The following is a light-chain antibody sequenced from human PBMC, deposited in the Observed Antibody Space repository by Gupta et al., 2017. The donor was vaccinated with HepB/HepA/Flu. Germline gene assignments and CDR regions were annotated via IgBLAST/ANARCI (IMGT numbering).Light chain of an antibody. CDR3: QAWDSSTAV. V-gene: IGLV3-1*01. CDR1: KLGDKY. Sequence: SYDLTLPPSVSVSPGQTASITCSGDKLGDKYACWYQQKPGQSPVLVIYQDSKRPSGIPERFSGSNSGNTATLTIGGTQAMDEADYYCQAWDSSTAVFGGGTKLTVL. CDR2: QDS. J-gene: IGLJ2*01.